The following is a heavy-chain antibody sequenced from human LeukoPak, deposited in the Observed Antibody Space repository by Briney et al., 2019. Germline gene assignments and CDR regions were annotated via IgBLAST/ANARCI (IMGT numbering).Heavy chain of an antibody. CDR2: IYRSGGT. Sequence: GGSLRLSCTASGFRISSHYISWVRQAPGKGLDWVSAIYRSGGTHFADSVKGRFTISRDDSQNTVSLQMNSLRVEDTAVYYCTRTIPPAHWGQGTLVTVSS. D-gene: IGHD5-24*01. V-gene: IGHV3-53*01. CDR1: GFRISSHY. CDR3: TRTIPPAH. J-gene: IGHJ4*02.